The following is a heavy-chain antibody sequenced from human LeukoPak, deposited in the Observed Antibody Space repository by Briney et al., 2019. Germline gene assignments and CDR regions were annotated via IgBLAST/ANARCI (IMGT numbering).Heavy chain of an antibody. CDR1: GFTFSSYS. J-gene: IGHJ4*02. D-gene: IGHD2-21*02. CDR3: AKVTDIVVVTPDY. Sequence: QTGGSLRLSCAASGFTFSSYSMNWVRQAPGKGLEWVSAISGSGGSTYYADSVKGRFTISRDNSKNTLYLQMNSLRAEDTAVYYCAKVTDIVVVTPDYWGQGTLVTVSS. CDR2: ISGSGGST. V-gene: IGHV3-23*01.